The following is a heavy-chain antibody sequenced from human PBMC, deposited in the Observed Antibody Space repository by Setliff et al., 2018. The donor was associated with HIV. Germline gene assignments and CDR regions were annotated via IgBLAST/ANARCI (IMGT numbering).Heavy chain of an antibody. V-gene: IGHV3-9*01. CDR3: AGRHRSGSYFDP. D-gene: IGHD3-10*01. CDR2: ISWNSGSI. Sequence: GGSLRLSCAASGFTFDDYAMHWVRQAPGKGLEWVSGISWNSGSIGYADSVKGRFTISRDNPKNTVYLQMNRLTPEDTAVYYCAGRHRSGSYFDPWGQGTLVTVSS. J-gene: IGHJ5*02. CDR1: GFTFDDYA.